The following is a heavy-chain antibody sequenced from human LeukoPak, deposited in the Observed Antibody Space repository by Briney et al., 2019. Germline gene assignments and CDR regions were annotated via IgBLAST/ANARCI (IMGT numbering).Heavy chain of an antibody. V-gene: IGHV3-30*18. CDR3: AKEDIVVVPAAIRRSYYYYGMDV. D-gene: IGHD2-2*01. CDR1: GFTFSSYG. CDR2: ILYDGSNK. Sequence: GGSLRLSCAASGFTFSSYGMHWVRQAPGKGLEWVAVILYDGSNKYYADSVKGRFTISRDNSKNTLYLQMNSLRAEDTAVYYCAKEDIVVVPAAIRRSYYYYGMDVWGKGTTVTVSS. J-gene: IGHJ6*04.